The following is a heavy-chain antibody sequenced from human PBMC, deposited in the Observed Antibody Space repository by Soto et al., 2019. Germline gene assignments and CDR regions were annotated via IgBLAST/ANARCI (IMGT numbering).Heavy chain of an antibody. Sequence: PAEPLSLTCTVSGGSVSSGSYYWSWIQHPPGKGLEWIGYSYYSGSTKYNPSLKSRVTISVDTSTNQFSLKLSSVTAADTAVYYCARCRGVETPQDNNWFDHWGQGIMVTVSS. J-gene: IGHJ5*02. CDR3: ARCRGVETPQDNNWFDH. CDR2: SYYSGST. V-gene: IGHV4-61*01. CDR1: GGSVSSGSYY. D-gene: IGHD1-1*01.